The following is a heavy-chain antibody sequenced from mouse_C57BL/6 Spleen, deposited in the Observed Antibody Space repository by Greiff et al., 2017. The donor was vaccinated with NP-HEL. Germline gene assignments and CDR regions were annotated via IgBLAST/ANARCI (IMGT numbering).Heavy chain of an antibody. Sequence: EVNVVESGEGLVKPGGSLKLSCAASGFTFSSYAMSWVRQTPEKRLEWVAYISSGGDYIYYADTVKGRFTISRDNARNTLYLQMSSLKSEDTAMYYCTRDEVARGEMDYWGQGTSVTVSS. CDR2: ISSGGDYI. CDR3: TRDEVARGEMDY. D-gene: IGHD1-1*02. J-gene: IGHJ4*01. V-gene: IGHV5-9-1*02. CDR1: GFTFSSYA.